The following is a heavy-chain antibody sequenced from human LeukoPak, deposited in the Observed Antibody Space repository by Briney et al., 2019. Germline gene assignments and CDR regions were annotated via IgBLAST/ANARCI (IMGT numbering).Heavy chain of an antibody. CDR1: GFTFRSHA. D-gene: IGHD5-18*01. V-gene: IGHV3-23*01. CDR2: IYENGGTT. CDR3: ARARQPYYYYGMDV. Sequence: GGSLRLSCVGSGFTFRSHAMSWVRQAPEKGLEFVSGIYENGGTTYYADSVKGRFSISRDNSKNTLYLQMNSLRAEDTAVYYCARARQPYYYYGMDVWGQGTTVTVSS. J-gene: IGHJ6*02.